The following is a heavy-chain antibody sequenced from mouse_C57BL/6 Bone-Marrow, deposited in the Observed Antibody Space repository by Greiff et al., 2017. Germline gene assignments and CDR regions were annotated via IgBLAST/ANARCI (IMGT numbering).Heavy chain of an antibody. D-gene: IGHD2-2*01. J-gene: IGHJ4*01. Sequence: QVQLQQPGAELVKPGASVKLSCKASGYTFTSYWMHWVKQRPGQGLEWIGMIHPNSGSTNYNEKFKSKATLAVDKSSSTAYLQLSSLTSEDSAVYYCARYGYPLAMDYWGQGTSVTVSS. CDR1: GYTFTSYW. CDR3: ARYGYPLAMDY. CDR2: IHPNSGST. V-gene: IGHV1-64*01.